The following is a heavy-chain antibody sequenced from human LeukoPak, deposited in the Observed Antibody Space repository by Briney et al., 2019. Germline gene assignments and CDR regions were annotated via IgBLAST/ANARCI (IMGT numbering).Heavy chain of an antibody. J-gene: IGHJ4*02. CDR2: IYTSGST. Sequence: SQTLSLTCTVSGGSISSGSYYWSWIRQPAGKGLEWIGRIYTSGSTNYNPSLKSRVTISVDTSKNQFSLKLSFVTAADTAVYYCARVEMATISFDYWGQGTLVTVSS. CDR1: GGSISSGSYY. D-gene: IGHD5-24*01. CDR3: ARVEMATISFDY. V-gene: IGHV4-61*02.